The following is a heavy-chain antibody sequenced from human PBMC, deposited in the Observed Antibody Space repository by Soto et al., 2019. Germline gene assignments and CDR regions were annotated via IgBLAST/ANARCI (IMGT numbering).Heavy chain of an antibody. CDR3: AQRRVERYFDY. CDR1: GFSLSTSGVG. J-gene: IGHJ4*02. V-gene: IGHV2-5*02. CDR2: IYWDDDK. Sequence: QITLKESGPTLVKPTQTLTLTCTFSGFSLSTSGVGVGWILQPPGKALEWLALIYWDDDKRYSPSLKSRLTITTDTSKNQVVLTMTNMDPVDTATYYCAQRRVERYFDYGGQGTLVTVSS. D-gene: IGHD1-1*01.